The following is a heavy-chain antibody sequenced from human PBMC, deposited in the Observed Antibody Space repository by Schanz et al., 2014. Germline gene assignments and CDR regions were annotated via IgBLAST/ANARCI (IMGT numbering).Heavy chain of an antibody. J-gene: IGHJ3*01. CDR2: INNDGSQK. CDR1: RFTFSNYW. D-gene: IGHD5-12*01. V-gene: IGHV3-7*03. Sequence: DVQLVESGGGLVQPGGSLRLACAASRFTFSNYWVGWVRQAPGKGLESVASINNDGSQKFYVDSVKGRFAVSRDSSKNTLFLQMNSLRAEDTAVYFCARDGGRDGYNLAFDVWGQGTLVTVSS. CDR3: ARDGGRDGYNLAFDV.